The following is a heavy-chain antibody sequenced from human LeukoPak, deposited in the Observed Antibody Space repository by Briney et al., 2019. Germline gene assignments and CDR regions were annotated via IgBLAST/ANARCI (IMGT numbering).Heavy chain of an antibody. CDR2: ISYDGSNK. Sequence: GRSLRLSCAASGFTFSSYAMHWVRQAPGKGLEWVAVISYDGSNKYYADSVKGRFTISRDNSKNTLYLQMNSLRAEDTAVYYCARDRIGLFGELYFYDHWGQGIPVTVSS. CDR1: GFTFSSYA. CDR3: ARDRIGLFGELYFYDH. J-gene: IGHJ4*02. V-gene: IGHV3-30-3*01. D-gene: IGHD3-10*01.